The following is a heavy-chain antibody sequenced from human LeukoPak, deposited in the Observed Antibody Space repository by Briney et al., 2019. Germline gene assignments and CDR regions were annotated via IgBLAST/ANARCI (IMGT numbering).Heavy chain of an antibody. Sequence: RGASVKVSCKASGYTFTGYYMHWVRQAPGQGLEWMGWINPNSGGTNYAQKFQGRVTMTRDTSISTAYMELSSLRSEDTAVYYCARGRSGSLMYNWFDPWGQGTLVTVSS. V-gene: IGHV1-2*02. D-gene: IGHD5-12*01. CDR2: INPNSGGT. CDR3: ARGRSGSLMYNWFDP. J-gene: IGHJ5*02. CDR1: GYTFTGYY.